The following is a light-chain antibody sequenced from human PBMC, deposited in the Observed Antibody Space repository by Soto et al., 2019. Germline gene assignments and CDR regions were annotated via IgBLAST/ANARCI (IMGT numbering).Light chain of an antibody. CDR2: DND. J-gene: IGLJ3*02. V-gene: IGLV1-51*01. Sequence: QSALTQPPSESAAPGQKVTISCSGSSSNIGSNFVSWHQQIPGTAPKLLIYDNDKRPSGIPDRFSASKSDTSATLAITGLQTGDEADYYCGAWDSSLRSWVFGGGTKLTVL. CDR1: SSNIGSNF. CDR3: GAWDSSLRSWV.